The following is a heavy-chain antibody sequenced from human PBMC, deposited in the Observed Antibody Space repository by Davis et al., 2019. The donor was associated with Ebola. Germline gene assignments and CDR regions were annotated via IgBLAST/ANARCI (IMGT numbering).Heavy chain of an antibody. V-gene: IGHV3-7*01. J-gene: IGHJ5*02. CDR3: ARDIEKEWIQQWLNEDWFDP. CDR1: GFTFSSYW. D-gene: IGHD5-18*01. CDR2: IKQDGSEK. Sequence: PGGSLRLSCAASGFTFSSYWMSWVRQAPGKGLEWVANIKQDGSEKYYVDSVKGRFTISRDNAKNSLYLQMNSLRAEDTAVYYCARDIEKEWIQQWLNEDWFDPWGQGTLVTVSS.